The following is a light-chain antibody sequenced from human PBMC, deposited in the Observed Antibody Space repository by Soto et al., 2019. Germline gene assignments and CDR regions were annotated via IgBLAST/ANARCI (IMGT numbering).Light chain of an antibody. CDR2: EVS. J-gene: IGLJ2*01. CDR3: SSYTSSSTPKVV. CDR1: SSDVGGYNY. Sequence: QSVLTQPASVSGSPGQSITISCTGTSSDVGGYNYVSWYQQHPGKAPKLMIYEVSNRPSGVSIRFSGSKSGNTASLTISGLQAEDEADYYCSSYTSSSTPKVVFGGGTKLTVL. V-gene: IGLV2-14*01.